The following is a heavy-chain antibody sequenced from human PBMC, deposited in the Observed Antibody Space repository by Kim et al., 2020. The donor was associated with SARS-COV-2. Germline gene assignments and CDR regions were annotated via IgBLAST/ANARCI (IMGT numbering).Heavy chain of an antibody. CDR1: GGSISSSSYY. Sequence: SETLSLTCTVSGGSISSSSYYWGWIRQPPGKVLEWIGSIYYSGSTYYNPSLKSRVTISVDTSKNQFSLKLSSVTAADTAVYYCARLTSWVTAIDYWGQGTLVTVSS. J-gene: IGHJ4*02. D-gene: IGHD2-21*02. CDR3: ARLTSWVTAIDY. V-gene: IGHV4-39*01. CDR2: IYYSGST.